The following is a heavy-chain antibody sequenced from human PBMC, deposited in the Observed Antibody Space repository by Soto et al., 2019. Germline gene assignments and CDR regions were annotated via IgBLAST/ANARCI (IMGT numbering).Heavy chain of an antibody. V-gene: IGHV3-21*01. J-gene: IGHJ6*02. CDR2: ISSSSSYI. Sequence: GGSLRLSFAASGFTFSSYSMNWVRQAPGKGLGWVSSISSSSSYIYYADSVKGRFTISRDNAKNSLYLQMNSLRAEDTAVYYCAREIVVVPAATLYYYYGMDVWGQGTTVTVSS. D-gene: IGHD2-2*01. CDR3: AREIVVVPAATLYYYYGMDV. CDR1: GFTFSSYS.